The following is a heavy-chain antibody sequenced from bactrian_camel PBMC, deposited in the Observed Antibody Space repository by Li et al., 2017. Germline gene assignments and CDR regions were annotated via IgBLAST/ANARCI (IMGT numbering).Heavy chain of an antibody. CDR1: GFTFSSYY. Sequence: VESGGGLVQPGGSLRLSCVASGFTFSSYYMSWVRQAPGKGLEWVSSIYSDGKIIFYQDSVKGRFTISRDNTRNTVLLQMNSLKPEDTALYYCATGYSGGWYSNPEYNYWGQGTQVTVS. CDR2: IYSDGKII. J-gene: IGHJ4*01. CDR3: ATGYSGGWYSNPEYNY. D-gene: IGHD2*01. V-gene: IGHV3-2*01.